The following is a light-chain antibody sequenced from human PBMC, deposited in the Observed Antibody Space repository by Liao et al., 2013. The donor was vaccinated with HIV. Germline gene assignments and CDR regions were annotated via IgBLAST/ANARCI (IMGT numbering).Light chain of an antibody. Sequence: SYVLTQPPSVSVAPGKTARIICGGNNIGSKSVHWYQQKPGQAPVVVIDHNTDRPSGIPERISGSNSGNTASLTISRAEAGDEADYYCQVWDNSRDHVIFGGGTKLTVL. CDR2: HNT. V-gene: IGLV3-21*01. CDR1: NIGSKS. CDR3: QVWDNSRDHVI. J-gene: IGLJ2*01.